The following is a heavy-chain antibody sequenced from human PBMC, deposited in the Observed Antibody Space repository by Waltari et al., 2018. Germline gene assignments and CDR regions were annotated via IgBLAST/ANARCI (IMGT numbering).Heavy chain of an antibody. CDR1: GGSFSGYY. CDR3: ARGVITGTTSAFDY. D-gene: IGHD1-7*01. J-gene: IGHJ4*02. Sequence: QVQLQQWGAGLLNPSETLSLPCAVYGGSFSGYYWSWIRQPPGKGLEWIGEINPSGSTNYNPSRKSRVPISVDTSKNQFSLKLSSVTAADTAVYYCARGVITGTTSAFDYWGQGTLVTVSS. V-gene: IGHV4-34*01. CDR2: INPSGST.